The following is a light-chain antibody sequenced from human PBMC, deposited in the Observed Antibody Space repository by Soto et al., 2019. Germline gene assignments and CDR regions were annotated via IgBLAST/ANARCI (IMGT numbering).Light chain of an antibody. V-gene: IGKV4-1*01. J-gene: IGKJ1*01. CDR2: WAS. Sequence: DIVMTQSPDSLVVSLGERATINCKSSQSVLYSSNNQNYLAWYQQTPGQPPKLLIHWASTRESGVPDRFSGSGSGTDFNLTISSLQAEDVAVYYCQQYYTTPETFGQGTKVEIK. CDR3: QQYYTTPET. CDR1: QSVLYSSNNQNY.